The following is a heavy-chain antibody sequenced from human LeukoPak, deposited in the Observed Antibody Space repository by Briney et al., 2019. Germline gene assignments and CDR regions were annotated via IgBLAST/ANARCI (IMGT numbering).Heavy chain of an antibody. D-gene: IGHD1-26*01. V-gene: IGHV3-23*01. J-gene: IGHJ5*02. CDR2: ISGSGGST. CDR1: GFTFSSYA. Sequence: PGGSLGLSCAASGFTFSSYAMSWVRQAPGKGLEWVSSISGSGGSTYYADSVKGRFTISRDNSKNTLYLQMNSLRAEDTAVYYCAKDGEYSGSYFDWFDPWGQGTLVTVSS. CDR3: AKDGEYSGSYFDWFDP.